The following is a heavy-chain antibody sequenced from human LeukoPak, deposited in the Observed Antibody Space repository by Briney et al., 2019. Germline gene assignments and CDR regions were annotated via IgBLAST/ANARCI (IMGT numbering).Heavy chain of an antibody. J-gene: IGHJ5*02. CDR2: IYYSGST. D-gene: IGHD3-22*01. CDR1: GGSISSSSYY. V-gene: IGHV4-39*07. Sequence: SETLSLTCTVSGGSISSSSYYWGWIRQPPGKGLEWIGSIYYSGSTYYNPSLKSRVIISVDTSKNQFSLKLSSVTAADTAVYYCARDYYDSSGYMPWGQGTLVTVSS. CDR3: ARDYYDSSGYMP.